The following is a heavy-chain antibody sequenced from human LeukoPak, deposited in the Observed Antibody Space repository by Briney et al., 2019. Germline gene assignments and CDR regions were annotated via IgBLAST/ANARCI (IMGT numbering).Heavy chain of an antibody. V-gene: IGHV3-23*01. D-gene: IGHD3-9*01. J-gene: IGHJ4*02. CDR3: AKGRPRYFDWLPFDY. Sequence: GGSLRLSCAASGFTFSSYAMSWVHQAPGKGLEWVSAISGSGGSTYYADSVKGRFTISRDNSKNTLYLQMNSLRAEDTAVYYCAKGRPRYFDWLPFDYWGQGTLVTVSS. CDR1: GFTFSSYA. CDR2: ISGSGGST.